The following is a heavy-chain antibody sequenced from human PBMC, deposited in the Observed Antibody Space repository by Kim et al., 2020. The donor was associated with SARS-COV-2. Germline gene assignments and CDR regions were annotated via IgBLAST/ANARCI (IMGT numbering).Heavy chain of an antibody. CDR2: INHSGST. CDR3: ARRGALRGYSYAKAYNWFDP. Sequence: SETLSLTCAVYGGSFSGYYWSWIRQSPGKGLEWIGEINHSGSTNYNPSLKSRVTISVDTSKNQFSLKLSSVTAADTAVYYCARRGALRGYSYAKAYNWFDPWGQGTLVTVSS. V-gene: IGHV4-34*01. CDR1: GGSFSGYY. J-gene: IGHJ5*02. D-gene: IGHD5-18*01.